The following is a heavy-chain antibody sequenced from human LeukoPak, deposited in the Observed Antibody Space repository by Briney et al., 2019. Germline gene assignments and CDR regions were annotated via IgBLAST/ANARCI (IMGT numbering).Heavy chain of an antibody. V-gene: IGHV4-39*07. CDR3: ARRHRWLQRKHFDY. Sequence: SETLSLTCTVSGGSISSSSYYWGWIRQPPGKGLEWIGSIYYSGSTYYNPSLRSRVTISVDTSKNQFSLKLSSVTAADTAVYYCARRHRWLQRKHFDYWGQGTLVTVSS. CDR2: IYYSGST. J-gene: IGHJ4*02. D-gene: IGHD5-24*01. CDR1: GGSISSSSYY.